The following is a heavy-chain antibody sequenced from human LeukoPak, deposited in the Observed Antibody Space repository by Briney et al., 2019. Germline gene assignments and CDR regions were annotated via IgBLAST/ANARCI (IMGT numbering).Heavy chain of an antibody. CDR1: GFTFSSYW. Sequence: GGSPRLSCAASGFTFSSYWMTWVRQAPGKGLEWVANIKQDGNEKYYVDSVKGRFTISRDNAKNSLYLQLNSLRAEDTAVYYCARDKLTGDSYFDNWGQGTLVTVSS. CDR3: ARDKLTGDSYFDN. D-gene: IGHD7-27*01. J-gene: IGHJ4*02. CDR2: IKQDGNEK. V-gene: IGHV3-7*05.